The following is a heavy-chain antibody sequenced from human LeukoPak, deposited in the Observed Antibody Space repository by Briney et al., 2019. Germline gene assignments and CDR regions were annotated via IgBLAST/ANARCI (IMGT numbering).Heavy chain of an antibody. CDR2: IKQDGGEK. D-gene: IGHD2-15*01. Sequence: GGSLRLSCAASGFTFSSYWMSWVRQAPGKGPEWVANIKQDGGEKYYVDSVKGRFIISRDNAKNSLYLQMNSLRAEDTAVYYCARALVVVVAATRYYYYAMDVWGQGTTVTVSS. CDR1: GFTFSSYW. V-gene: IGHV3-7*01. J-gene: IGHJ6*02. CDR3: ARALVVVVAATRYYYYAMDV.